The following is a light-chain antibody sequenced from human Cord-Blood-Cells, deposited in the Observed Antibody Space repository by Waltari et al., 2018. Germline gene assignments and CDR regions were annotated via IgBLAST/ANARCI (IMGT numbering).Light chain of an antibody. V-gene: IGLV3-1*01. Sequence: SYELTQPPSVSVSPGQTASITCSGDTWGDKYACWYQQKSGQSPVLVIYQDSKRPSGIPERFSGSNSGNTATLTISGTQAMDEADYYCQAWDSSTVVFGGGTKLTVL. CDR3: QAWDSSTVV. J-gene: IGLJ2*01. CDR2: QDS. CDR1: TWGDKY.